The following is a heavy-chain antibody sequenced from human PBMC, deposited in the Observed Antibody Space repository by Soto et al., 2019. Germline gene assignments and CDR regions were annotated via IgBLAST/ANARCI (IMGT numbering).Heavy chain of an antibody. CDR1: GFTFSSYA. CDR2: ISYDGSNK. Sequence: PGGSLRLSCAASGFTFSSYAMHWVRQAPGKGLEWVAVISYDGSNKYYADSVKGRFTISRDNSKNTLYLQMNSLRAEDTAVYYCTVVVIITHYFDYWGQGTLVTVSS. CDR3: TVVVIITHYFDY. J-gene: IGHJ4*02. V-gene: IGHV3-30-3*01. D-gene: IGHD3-22*01.